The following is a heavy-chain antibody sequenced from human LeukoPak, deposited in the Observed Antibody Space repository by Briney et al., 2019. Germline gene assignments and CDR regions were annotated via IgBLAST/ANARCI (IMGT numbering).Heavy chain of an antibody. CDR1: GFTFSSYA. CDR3: AKSVWGSSGYYPNWFDP. CDR2: ISVSGGST. Sequence: GGSLRLSCAASGFTFSSYAMSWVRQAPGKGLEWVSAISVSGGSTYYADSVKGRFTISRDNSKNTLYLQMNSLRAEDTAVYYCAKSVWGSSGYYPNWFDPWGQGTLVTVSS. D-gene: IGHD3-22*01. V-gene: IGHV3-23*01. J-gene: IGHJ5*02.